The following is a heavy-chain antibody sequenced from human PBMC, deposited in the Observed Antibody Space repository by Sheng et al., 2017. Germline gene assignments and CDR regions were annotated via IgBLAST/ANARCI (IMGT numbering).Heavy chain of an antibody. CDR3: ARRVLLWFGEFGFFDY. Sequence: QVQLQQWGAGLLKPSETLSLTCAVYGGSFSGYYWSWIRQPPGKGLEWIGEINHSGSTNYNPSLKSRVTISVDTSKNQFSLKLSSVTAADTAVYYCARRVLLWFGEFGFFDYWGQGTLVTVSS. V-gene: IGHV4-34*01. CDR1: GGSFSGYY. J-gene: IGHJ4*02. D-gene: IGHD3-10*01. CDR2: INHSGST.